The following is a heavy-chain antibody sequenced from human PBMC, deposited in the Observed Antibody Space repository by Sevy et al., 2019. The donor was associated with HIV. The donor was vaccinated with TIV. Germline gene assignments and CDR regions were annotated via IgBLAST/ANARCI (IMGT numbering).Heavy chain of an antibody. CDR2: IYYSGST. CDR3: ARQRRDDYNPHYYYGMDV. J-gene: IGHJ6*02. V-gene: IGHV4-59*13. Sequence: SETLSLTCTVSGGSISSYYWSWIRQPPGKGLEWIGYIYYSGSTNYNPSLKSRVTISVDTSKNQFSLKLSSVTAADTAVYYCARQRRDDYNPHYYYGMDVWGQGTTVTVSS. CDR1: GGSISSYY. D-gene: IGHD4-4*01.